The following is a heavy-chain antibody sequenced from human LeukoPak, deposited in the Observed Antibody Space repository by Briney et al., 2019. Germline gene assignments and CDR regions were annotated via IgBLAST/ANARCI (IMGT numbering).Heavy chain of an antibody. J-gene: IGHJ4*02. CDR2: IYWNDDK. V-gene: IGHV2-5*01. D-gene: IGHD1-26*01. CDR1: GFSLSISGVG. Sequence: SGPTLVNPTQTLTLTCTFSGFSLSISGVGVGWIRQPPGKALEWLALIYWNDDKRYSPSLKSRLTITKDTSKNQVVLTMTNMDPVDTATYYCAHRRGGSGSYGGFDYWGQGTLVTVSS. CDR3: AHRRGGSGSYGGFDY.